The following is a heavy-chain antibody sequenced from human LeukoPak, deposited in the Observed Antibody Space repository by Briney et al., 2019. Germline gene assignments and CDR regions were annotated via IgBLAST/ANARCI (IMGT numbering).Heavy chain of an antibody. D-gene: IGHD2-2*02. CDR3: ARNSYCSSTSCYSAGHYMDV. CDR2: ISAYNGNT. Sequence: ASVTVSCKASGGTFSSYAISWVRQAPGQGREWMGWISAYNGNTNYAQKLQGRVTITTDESTSTVYMELSSLRSEDTAVYYCARNSYCSSTSCYSAGHYMDVWGKGTTVTVSS. V-gene: IGHV1-18*01. J-gene: IGHJ6*03. CDR1: GGTFSSYA.